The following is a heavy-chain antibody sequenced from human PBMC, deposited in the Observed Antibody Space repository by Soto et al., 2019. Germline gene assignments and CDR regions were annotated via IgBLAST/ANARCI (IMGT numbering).Heavy chain of an antibody. CDR3: ARGDYYDSSGYPPQYFQH. D-gene: IGHD3-22*01. J-gene: IGHJ1*01. CDR1: GGTFSSYT. Sequence: SVKVSCKGSGGTFSSYTISWVRQAPGQGLEWMGRIIPILGIANYAQKFQGRVTITADKSTSTAYMELSGLRSEDTAVYYCARGDYYDSSGYPPQYFQHWGQGTLVTVSS. V-gene: IGHV1-69*02. CDR2: IIPILGIA.